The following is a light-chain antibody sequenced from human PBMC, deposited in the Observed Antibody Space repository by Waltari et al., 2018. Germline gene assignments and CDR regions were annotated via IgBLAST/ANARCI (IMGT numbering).Light chain of an antibody. CDR2: STT. V-gene: IGLV8-61*01. CDR3: VLYMGGGIL. Sequence: QTVVTQEPSFSVSPGGTVTLTCRLISGSVSTAYYPSWYPQTPGQAPRPLISSTTTRSSGVPDRFSGSILGNKAALTITGAQADDESDYHCVLYMGGGILFGGGTRLTVL. J-gene: IGLJ3*02. CDR1: SGSVSTAYY.